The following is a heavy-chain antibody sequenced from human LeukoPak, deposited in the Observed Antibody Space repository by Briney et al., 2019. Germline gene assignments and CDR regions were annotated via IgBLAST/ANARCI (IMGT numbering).Heavy chain of an antibody. J-gene: IGHJ4*02. CDR1: GYTFTSYA. D-gene: IGHD2-8*01. Sequence: GASVKVSCKASGYTFTSYAMHWVRQAPGQRLEWMGWINAGNGNTKYSQKFQGRVTMTEDTSTDTAYMELSSLRSEDTAVYYCATSSPRPSTNLPDYWGQGTLVTVSS. CDR3: ATSSPRPSTNLPDY. CDR2: INAGNGNT. V-gene: IGHV1-3*01.